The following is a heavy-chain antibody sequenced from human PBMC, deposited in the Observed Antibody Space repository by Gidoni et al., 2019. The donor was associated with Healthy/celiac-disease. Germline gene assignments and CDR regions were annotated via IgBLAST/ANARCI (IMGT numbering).Heavy chain of an antibody. CDR3: ARTPAMVRGVNDAFDI. CDR1: GYSFTSYC. J-gene: IGHJ3*02. Sequence: EVQLVQSGAEVKKPGESLKISCKGSGYSFTSYCIGWVRQMPGKGLEWMGIIYPGDSDTRYSPSFQGQVTISADKSISTAYLQWSSLKASDTAMYYCARTPAMVRGVNDAFDIWGQGTMVTVSS. CDR2: IYPGDSDT. V-gene: IGHV5-51*03. D-gene: IGHD3-10*01.